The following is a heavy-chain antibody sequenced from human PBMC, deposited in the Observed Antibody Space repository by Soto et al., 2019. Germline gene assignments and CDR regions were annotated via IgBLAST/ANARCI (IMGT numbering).Heavy chain of an antibody. D-gene: IGHD1-26*01. CDR3: AKSEPYESGSYHFDY. V-gene: IGHV3-23*01. J-gene: IGHJ4*02. Sequence: GGSLRLSCAASGFTFSRNAMSWVRQAPGKGLEWVSGISGGGGATYYADSVKGRFTISRDNSKNTLYLQMNSLRAEDTAIYYCAKSEPYESGSYHFDYWGQGTLVTVSS. CDR1: GFTFSRNA. CDR2: ISGGGGAT.